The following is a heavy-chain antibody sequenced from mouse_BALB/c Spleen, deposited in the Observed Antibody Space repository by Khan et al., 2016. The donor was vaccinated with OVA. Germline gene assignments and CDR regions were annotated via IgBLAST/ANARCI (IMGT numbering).Heavy chain of an antibody. D-gene: IGHD2-10*01. CDR3: ARAYCYWYFDV. CDR2: IYPGDGDT. V-gene: IGHV1-80*01. CDR1: GYAFSSYW. Sequence: QVQLKESGAELVRPGSSVKISCKASGYAFSSYWMNWMKQRPGQGLEWIGQIYPGDGDTNDNGKFEGKATLTAAKSSNTAYLQLSSLTSEDSAVYFCARAYCYWYFDVWGAGTTVTVSS. J-gene: IGHJ1*01.